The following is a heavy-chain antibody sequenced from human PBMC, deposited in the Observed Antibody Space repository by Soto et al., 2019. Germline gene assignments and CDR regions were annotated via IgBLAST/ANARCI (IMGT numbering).Heavy chain of an antibody. D-gene: IGHD3-22*01. Sequence: QPGGSLRLSCAASGFTFSSYSMNWVRQAPGKGLEWVSYISSSSSTIYYADSVKGRFTISRDNAKNSLYLQMNSLRDEDTAVYYFTSNYYDSSGFDIWGQGTMVTV. CDR1: GFTFSSYS. CDR2: ISSSSSTI. J-gene: IGHJ3*02. CDR3: TSNYYDSSGFDI. V-gene: IGHV3-48*02.